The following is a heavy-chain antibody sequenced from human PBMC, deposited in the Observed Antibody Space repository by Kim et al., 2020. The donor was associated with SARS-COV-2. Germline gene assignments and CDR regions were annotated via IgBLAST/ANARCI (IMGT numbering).Heavy chain of an antibody. V-gene: IGHV4-39*01. CDR2: IYYSGST. Sequence: SETLSLTCTVSGGSISSSSYYWGWIRQPPGKGLEWIGSIYYSGSTYYNPSLKSRVTISVDTSKNQFSLKLSSVTAADTAVYYCARHSDDILTGYYEPFDYWGQGTLVTVSS. CDR3: ARHSDDILTGYYEPFDY. D-gene: IGHD3-9*01. CDR1: GGSISSSSYY. J-gene: IGHJ4*02.